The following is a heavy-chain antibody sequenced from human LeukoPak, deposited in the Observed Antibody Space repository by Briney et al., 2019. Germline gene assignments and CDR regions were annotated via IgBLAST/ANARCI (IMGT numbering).Heavy chain of an antibody. V-gene: IGHV3-30*18. Sequence: PGRSLRLSCAASGFTFSSYGIHWVCQAPGKGLEWVAVISYDGSDRYYADSVKGRFTISRDDSKNTLYLQMNSLRAEDTAVYYCAKDSVGAAGTGHFDYWGQGTLVTVSS. CDR2: ISYDGSDR. CDR3: AKDSVGAAGTGHFDY. D-gene: IGHD6-13*01. CDR1: GFTFSSYG. J-gene: IGHJ4*02.